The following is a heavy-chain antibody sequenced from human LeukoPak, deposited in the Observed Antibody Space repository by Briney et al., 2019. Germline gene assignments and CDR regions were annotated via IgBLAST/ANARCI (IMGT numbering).Heavy chain of an antibody. CDR2: ISGSGGST. Sequence: PGGSLRLSCAASGFTFSSYAMSWVRQAPRQGLELVSAISGSGGSTSYADSVNGRFTISRDNSKNTLYLQMNSLRAEDTAVYYCAKDRVTMVRGVIFDYWGQGTLVTVSS. D-gene: IGHD3-10*01. V-gene: IGHV3-23*01. CDR3: AKDRVTMVRGVIFDY. CDR1: GFTFSSYA. J-gene: IGHJ4*02.